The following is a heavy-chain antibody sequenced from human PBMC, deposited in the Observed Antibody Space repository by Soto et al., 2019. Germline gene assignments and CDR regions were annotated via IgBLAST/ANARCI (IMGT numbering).Heavy chain of an antibody. CDR2: IYYSGNT. D-gene: IGHD5-18*01. V-gene: IGHV4-61*08. CDR1: GGSVSSGDYY. J-gene: IGHJ5*02. CDR3: ARIPVDTSMIYWLDP. Sequence: SETLSLTCTVSGGSVSSGDYYWSWIRQPPGKGLEWIGYIYYSGNTNYNPSLKSRVIISIDTSKNLFSLKLTSVTAADTAVYYCARIPVDTSMIYWLDPWGQGTLVTVSS.